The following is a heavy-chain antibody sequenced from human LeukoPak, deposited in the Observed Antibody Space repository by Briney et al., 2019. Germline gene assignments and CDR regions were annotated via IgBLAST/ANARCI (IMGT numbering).Heavy chain of an antibody. J-gene: IGHJ6*03. V-gene: IGHV3-23*01. CDR1: GFTVSSNS. CDR3: AKESVDPHYYMDV. CDR2: ISGSGGST. Sequence: PGGSLRLSCTVSGFTVSSNSMSWVRQAPGKGLEWVSAISGSGGSTYYADSVKGRFTISRDNSKNTLYLQMNSLRAEDTAVYYCAKESVDPHYYMDVWGKGTTVTVSS. D-gene: IGHD3/OR15-3a*01.